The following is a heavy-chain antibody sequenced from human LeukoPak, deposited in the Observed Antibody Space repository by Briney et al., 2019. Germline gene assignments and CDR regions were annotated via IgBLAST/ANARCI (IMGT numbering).Heavy chain of an antibody. J-gene: IGHJ3*02. CDR2: IYYSGST. D-gene: IGHD3-16*01. Sequence: SETLSLTCTVSVGSISSGDYYWRWIRQPPGKGLEWIEYIYYSGSTYYNPSLKSRVTISVDTSKNQFSLKLSSVTAADTAVYYCARGGGLQPYDAFDIWGQGTMVTVSS. CDR3: ARGGGLQPYDAFDI. CDR1: VGSISSGDYY. V-gene: IGHV4-30-4*01.